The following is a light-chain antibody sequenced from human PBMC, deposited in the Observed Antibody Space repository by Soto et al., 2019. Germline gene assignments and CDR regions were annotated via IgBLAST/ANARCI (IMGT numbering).Light chain of an antibody. CDR1: SSNIGSNT. CDR2: SNN. CDR3: AAWDDSLNGLYV. Sequence: QSVLTQSPSASGTPGQGVTISCSGSSSNIGSNTVNWYQQLPGTAPKLLIYSNNQRPSGVPDRFSGSKSGTSASLAISGLQSEDEADYYCAAWDDSLNGLYVFGTGTKVTVL. V-gene: IGLV1-44*01. J-gene: IGLJ1*01.